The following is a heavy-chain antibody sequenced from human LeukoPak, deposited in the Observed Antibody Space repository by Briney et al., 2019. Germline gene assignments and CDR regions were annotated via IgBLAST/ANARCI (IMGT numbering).Heavy chain of an antibody. CDR3: ASMESVRGASDY. Sequence: SETLSLTCAVYGGSFSGYYRSWIRQPPGKGLEWIGEINHSGSTNYNPSLKSRVTISVDTSKNQFSLKLSSVTAADTAVYYCASMESVRGASDYWGLGTLVTVSS. V-gene: IGHV4-34*01. D-gene: IGHD3-10*02. J-gene: IGHJ4*02. CDR1: GGSFSGYY. CDR2: INHSGST.